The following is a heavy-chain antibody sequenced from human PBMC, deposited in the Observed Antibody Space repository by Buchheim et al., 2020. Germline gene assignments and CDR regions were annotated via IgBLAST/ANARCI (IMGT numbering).Heavy chain of an antibody. J-gene: IGHJ6*03. CDR1: GFTFSDYY. CDR3: VKSRSGYYPRNYYFYMHV. Sequence: QVQLVESGGGLVKPGGSLRLSCAASGFTFSDYYMSWIRQAPGKGLEWVAVISEDGKNKYYTDSVKGRFTISRDNSKSTVDLQINSVRREDTAVYYCVKSRSGYYPRNYYFYMHVWGTGTT. D-gene: IGHD3-3*01. CDR2: ISEDGKNK. V-gene: IGHV3-30*18.